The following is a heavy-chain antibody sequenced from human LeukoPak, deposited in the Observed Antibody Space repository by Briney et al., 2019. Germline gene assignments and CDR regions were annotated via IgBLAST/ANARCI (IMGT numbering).Heavy chain of an antibody. Sequence: GGSLRLSCAASGFTFSSYSMNWVRQAPGKGLEWVSSISSSSSYIYYADSVKGRFTISRDNAKNSLYLQMNSLRAEDTAVYYCARDRNIVVVPAAILGDYYYGMDVWGQGTTVTVSS. J-gene: IGHJ6*02. CDR3: ARDRNIVVVPAAILGDYYYGMDV. V-gene: IGHV3-21*01. D-gene: IGHD2-2*02. CDR2: ISSSSSYI. CDR1: GFTFSSYS.